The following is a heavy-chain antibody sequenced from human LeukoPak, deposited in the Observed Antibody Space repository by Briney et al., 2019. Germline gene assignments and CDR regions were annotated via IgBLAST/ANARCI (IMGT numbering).Heavy chain of an antibody. D-gene: IGHD6-19*01. CDR2: ISSSGSTI. Sequence: KPGGSLRLSCAASGFTFSDYYMSWIRQAPGEGLEWVSYISSSGSTIYYADSVKGRFTVSRDNSKNTLYLQMSSLRAEDTAVYYCARVIYRQWLVGPCLWGQGTLVTVSS. J-gene: IGHJ4*02. CDR1: GFTFSDYY. V-gene: IGHV3-11*04. CDR3: ARVIYRQWLVGPCL.